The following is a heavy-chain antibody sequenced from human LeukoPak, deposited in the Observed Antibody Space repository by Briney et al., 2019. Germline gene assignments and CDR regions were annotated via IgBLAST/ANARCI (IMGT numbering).Heavy chain of an antibody. D-gene: IGHD3-16*02. CDR3: AKQFIVDRNWFDP. V-gene: IGHV3-23*01. J-gene: IGHJ5*02. CDR2: ISGSGGTT. Sequence: PGGSLRLSCAASGFTFSTYAMSWVRQAPGKGLEWVSIISGSGGTTYYADSVQGRFTISRDNSKNTLYLQMNSLRAEDTAVYYCAKQFIVDRNWFDPWGQGTLVTVSS. CDR1: GFTFSTYA.